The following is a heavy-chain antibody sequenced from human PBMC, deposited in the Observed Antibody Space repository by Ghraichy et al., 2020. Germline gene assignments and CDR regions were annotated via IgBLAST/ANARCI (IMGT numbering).Heavy chain of an antibody. CDR3: ARGVGYSSGWWPYYFDY. Sequence: SETLSLTCTVSGGSISGSPYYWVWIRQPPGKGLEWIGSIYKSGSTYFNPSLNSRVTISVDTSRNQFSLKLTSVTAADTAVYYCARGVGYSSGWWPYYFDYWGQGALVTVSS. D-gene: IGHD6-19*01. J-gene: IGHJ4*02. CDR2: IYKSGST. CDR1: GGSISGSPYY. V-gene: IGHV4-39*07.